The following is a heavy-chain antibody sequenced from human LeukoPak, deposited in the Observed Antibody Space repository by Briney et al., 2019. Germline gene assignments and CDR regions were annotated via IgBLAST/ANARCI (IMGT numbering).Heavy chain of an antibody. CDR3: AKDLRGYYDSSGYLDY. D-gene: IGHD3-22*01. J-gene: IGHJ4*02. Sequence: GGPLRLSCAASGFTFSSYAMSWVRQAPGKGLEWVSAISGSGGSTYYADSVKGRFTISRDNSKNTLYLQMNSLRAEDTAVYYCAKDLRGYYDSSGYLDYWGQGTLVTVSS. CDR2: ISGSGGST. CDR1: GFTFSSYA. V-gene: IGHV3-23*01.